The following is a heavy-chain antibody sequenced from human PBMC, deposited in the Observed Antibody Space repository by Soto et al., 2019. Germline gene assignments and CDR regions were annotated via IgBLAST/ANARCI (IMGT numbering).Heavy chain of an antibody. Sequence: GGSLRLSCAASGFTFSSYAMSWVRQAPGKGLEWVSAISGSGGSTYYADSVKGRFTISRDNSKNTLYLQMNSLRAEDTAVYYCAKRNDFWSGYYTLDYWGQGTLVTVSS. CDR2: ISGSGGST. CDR3: AKRNDFWSGYYTLDY. CDR1: GFTFSSYA. D-gene: IGHD3-3*01. J-gene: IGHJ4*02. V-gene: IGHV3-23*01.